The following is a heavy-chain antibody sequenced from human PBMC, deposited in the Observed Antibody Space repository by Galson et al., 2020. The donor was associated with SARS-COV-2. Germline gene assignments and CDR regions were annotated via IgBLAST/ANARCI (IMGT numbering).Heavy chain of an antibody. V-gene: IGHV4-31*03. D-gene: IGHD3-10*01. Sequence: SETLSLTCTVSGGSISTGGYYWSWIRQLPGKGLVWIGYIYYSGSTNYNPPLKSRLIMSIDTSKNQFSLGLRSVTAADAAVYYCARDPYGLGSPGYFDLWGRGTLVTVSS. CDR1: GGSISTGGYY. CDR3: ARDPYGLGSPGYFDL. J-gene: IGHJ2*01. CDR2: IYYSGST.